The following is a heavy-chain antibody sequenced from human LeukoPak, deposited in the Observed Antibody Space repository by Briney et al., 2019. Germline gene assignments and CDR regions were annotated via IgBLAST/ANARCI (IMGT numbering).Heavy chain of an antibody. D-gene: IGHD2-8*01. Sequence: NPSETLSLTCTVSGGSISSGGYYWSWIRQHPGKGLEWIGYIYYSGSTYYNPSLKSRVTISVDTSKNQFSLKLSSVTAADTAVYYCARVGNGALLDYWGQGTLVTVSS. CDR1: GGSISSGGYY. J-gene: IGHJ4*02. CDR3: ARVGNGALLDY. V-gene: IGHV4-31*03. CDR2: IYYSGST.